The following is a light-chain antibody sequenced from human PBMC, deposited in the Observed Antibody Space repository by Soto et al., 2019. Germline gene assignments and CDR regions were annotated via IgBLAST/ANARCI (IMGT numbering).Light chain of an antibody. CDR1: SSDVGGYNY. CDR3: SSYTSSSTVV. Sequence: QSVLTQHAFVSGSPGQSITISCTGTSSDVGGYNYVSWYQQHPGKAPKLMIYDVSNRPSGVSNRFSGSKSGNTASLTISGLQAEDEADYYCSSYTSSSTVVFGGGTKLTVL. CDR2: DVS. J-gene: IGLJ2*01. V-gene: IGLV2-14*01.